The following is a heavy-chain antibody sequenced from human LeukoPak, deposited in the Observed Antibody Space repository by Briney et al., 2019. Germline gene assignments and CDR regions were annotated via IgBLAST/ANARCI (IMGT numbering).Heavy chain of an antibody. Sequence: ASVKVSCKASGYTFTSYYMHWVRQAPGQGLEWMGIINPSGGSTSYAQKFQGRVTMTRDTSTSTVYMELSSLRSEDTAVYYCARHPCSGGSCRGWFDPWGQGTLVTVSS. CDR1: GYTFTSYY. CDR3: ARHPCSGGSCRGWFDP. V-gene: IGHV1-46*01. CDR2: INPSGGST. D-gene: IGHD2-15*01. J-gene: IGHJ5*02.